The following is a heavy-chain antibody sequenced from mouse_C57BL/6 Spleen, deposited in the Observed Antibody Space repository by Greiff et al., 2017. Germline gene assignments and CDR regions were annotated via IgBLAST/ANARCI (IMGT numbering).Heavy chain of an antibody. J-gene: IGHJ3*01. CDR1: GYAFRSSW. CDR2: IYPGDGDT. CDR3: ARFGSSYDWFAY. V-gene: IGHV1-82*01. Sequence: QVQLQQSGPELVKPGASVKISCKASGYAFRSSWMNWVKQRPGKGLEWIGRIYPGDGDTNYNGKFKGKATLTADKSSSTAYMQLSSLTSEDSAVYFCARFGSSYDWFAYWGQGTLVTVSA. D-gene: IGHD1-1*01.